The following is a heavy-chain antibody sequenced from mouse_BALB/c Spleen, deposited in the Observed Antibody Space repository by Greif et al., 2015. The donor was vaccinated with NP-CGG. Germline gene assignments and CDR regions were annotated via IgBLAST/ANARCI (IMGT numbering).Heavy chain of an antibody. CDR1: GFTFSSFG. CDR2: ISSGISTI. J-gene: IGHJ1*01. Sequence: EVKLMESGGGLVQPGGSRKLSCAASGFTFSSFGMHWVRQAPEKGLEWVAYISSGISTIYYADTVKGRFTSSRDNPKNTLFLQMTSLRSEDTAMYYCAREDTPYWYFDVWGAGTTVTVSS. CDR3: AREDTPYWYFDV. D-gene: IGHD5-1-1*01. V-gene: IGHV5-17*02.